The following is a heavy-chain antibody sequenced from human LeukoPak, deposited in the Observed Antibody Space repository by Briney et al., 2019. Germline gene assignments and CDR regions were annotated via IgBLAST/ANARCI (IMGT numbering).Heavy chain of an antibody. CDR1: GFTFSSYS. Sequence: PWGSLRLSGAASGFTFSSYSMNWVRQGPGKGLEWVSSISSSSSYIYYADSVKGRFTISRDNAKNSLYLQMNSLRAEDTAVYYCARPRGGYYDSSGYYDYWGQGTLVTVSS. D-gene: IGHD3-22*01. CDR3: ARPRGGYYDSSGYYDY. V-gene: IGHV3-21*01. J-gene: IGHJ4*02. CDR2: ISSSSSYI.